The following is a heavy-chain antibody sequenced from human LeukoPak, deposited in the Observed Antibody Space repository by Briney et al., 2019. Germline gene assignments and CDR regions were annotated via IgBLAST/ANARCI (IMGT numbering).Heavy chain of an antibody. J-gene: IGHJ3*02. D-gene: IGHD3-3*01. V-gene: IGHV3-7*01. Sequence: GGSLRLSCAASGFTFSTYWMSWVRQAPGEGLEWVANMKQDGSETYYVDSVKGRFTISRDNAKNSLYLQMNNVGAEDTAVYYCARDFLPVDPAFDIWGQGTMVTVSS. CDR2: MKQDGSET. CDR3: ARDFLPVDPAFDI. CDR1: GFTFSTYW.